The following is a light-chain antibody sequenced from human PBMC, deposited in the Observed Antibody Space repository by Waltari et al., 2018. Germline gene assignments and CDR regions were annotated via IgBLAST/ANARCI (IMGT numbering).Light chain of an antibody. Sequence: SSELTQAPAVSVSLGQTVRITCQGDSLRIFLVRWFHQKPGQAPALVIYGKNNRPSGIPDRFSASTSGSTASLTITGAQAEDEADYYCHSRDSSGDVIIGGGTKLTVV. CDR2: GKN. J-gene: IGLJ2*01. CDR1: SLRIFL. CDR3: HSRDSSGDVI. V-gene: IGLV3-19*01.